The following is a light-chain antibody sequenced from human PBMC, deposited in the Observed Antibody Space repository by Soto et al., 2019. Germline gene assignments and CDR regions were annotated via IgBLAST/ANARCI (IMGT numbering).Light chain of an antibody. J-gene: IGLJ1*01. CDR1: SSDVGAYKY. Sequence: QSVLTQPASVSGSPGQSITISCTGTSSDVGAYKYVSWYQHHSGRAPQLIIYEVNNRPSGVSNRFSGSKSGNTASLTISGLQAEDEADYHCSSYTSTSIYVFGTGTKLTVL. V-gene: IGLV2-14*01. CDR2: EVN. CDR3: SSYTSTSIYV.